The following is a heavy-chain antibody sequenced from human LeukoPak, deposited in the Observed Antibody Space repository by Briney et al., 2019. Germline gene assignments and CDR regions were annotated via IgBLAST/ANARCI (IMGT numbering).Heavy chain of an antibody. D-gene: IGHD1-1*01. CDR3: ARLEGGYSWIDP. CDR1: GGSISSSSYY. V-gene: IGHV4-39*01. J-gene: IGHJ5*02. CDR2: IYYTGST. Sequence: SETLSLTCTVSGGSISSSSYYWGWIRQSPGKGLEWIVTIYYTGSTYDNPSLKSRVTISVDTSRNQFSLKLSSVTAAATAVYYCARLEGGYSWIDPWGQGTLVTVSS.